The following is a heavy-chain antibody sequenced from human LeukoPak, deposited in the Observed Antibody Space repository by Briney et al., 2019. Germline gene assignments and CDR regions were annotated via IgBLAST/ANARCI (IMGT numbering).Heavy chain of an antibody. Sequence: GGSLRLSCAASGFTFSSYWMHWVRHAPGKGLVWVSRINSDGSSTSYADSVKGRFTISRDNAKNTLYLQMNSLRAEDTAVYYSARVLEYCTNGVCYIPYGMDVWGQGTTVTVSS. CDR1: GFTFSSYW. CDR3: ARVLEYCTNGVCYIPYGMDV. V-gene: IGHV3-74*01. D-gene: IGHD2-8*01. J-gene: IGHJ6*02. CDR2: INSDGSST.